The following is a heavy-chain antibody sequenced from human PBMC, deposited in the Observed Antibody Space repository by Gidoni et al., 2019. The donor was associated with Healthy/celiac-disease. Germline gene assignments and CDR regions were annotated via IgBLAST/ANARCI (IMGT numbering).Heavy chain of an antibody. J-gene: IGHJ4*02. CDR1: GGSISSGDYY. CDR2: IYYSGST. Sequence: QVPLQESGPGLVKPSQTLSLTCTFSGGSISSGDYYWSWIRQPPGKGLEWIGYIYYSGSTYYNPSLKSRVTISVDTSKNQFSLKLSSVTAADTAVYYCARDPGTGEGIDYWGQGTLVTVSS. CDR3: ARDPGTGEGIDY. D-gene: IGHD1-7*01. V-gene: IGHV4-30-4*01.